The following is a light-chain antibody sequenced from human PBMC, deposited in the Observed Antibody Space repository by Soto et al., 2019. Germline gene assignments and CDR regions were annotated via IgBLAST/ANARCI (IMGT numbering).Light chain of an antibody. J-gene: IGLJ3*02. Sequence: QSALTQPASVSGSPGQSITISCTGTSSDIGSSNLVSWYQQHPGKAPKLLIYGGTNRPSGVSNRFSGSKSGTTASLTISGLQPEDEADYYCCSYSGSLTLRVFGGGTKLTVL. CDR3: CSYSGSLTLRV. V-gene: IGLV2-23*01. CDR1: SSDIGSSNL. CDR2: GGT.